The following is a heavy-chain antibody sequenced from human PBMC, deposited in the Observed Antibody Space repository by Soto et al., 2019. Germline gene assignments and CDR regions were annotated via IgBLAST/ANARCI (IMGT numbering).Heavy chain of an antibody. D-gene: IGHD2-15*01. Sequence: QVQLQESGPGLVKPSQTLSLTCTVSGGSISSGDYYWSWIRQPPGKGLEWIGYIYYSGSTYYNPSLNSRVTISVDTSKNQFSLKLSSVTAADTAVYYCARDSPARYCSGGSCYSPHYYYYGMDVWGQGTTVTVSS. V-gene: IGHV4-30-4*01. CDR1: GGSISSGDYY. J-gene: IGHJ6*02. CDR2: IYYSGST. CDR3: ARDSPARYCSGGSCYSPHYYYYGMDV.